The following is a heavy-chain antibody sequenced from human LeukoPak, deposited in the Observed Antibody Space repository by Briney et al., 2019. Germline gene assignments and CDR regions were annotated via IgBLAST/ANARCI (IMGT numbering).Heavy chain of an antibody. D-gene: IGHD5-24*01. V-gene: IGHV1-3*01. CDR2: INAGKCNT. CDR3: ARDLRRLQSALSY. J-gene: IGHJ4*02. CDR1: GYTFTSYA. Sequence: GASVNVSCKASGYTFTSYAMHWVRQAPGQWLDWMGWINAGKCNTKYSQTFQCRVTITRDTSASTAHMELSSLRSEDTAVYYCARDLRRLQSALSYWGQGTLVTVSS.